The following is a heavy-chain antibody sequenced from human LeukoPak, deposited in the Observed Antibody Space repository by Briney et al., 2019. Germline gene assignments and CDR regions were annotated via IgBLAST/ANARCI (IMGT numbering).Heavy chain of an antibody. J-gene: IGHJ5*02. Sequence: SETLSLTCAVYGGSFSGYYWSWIRQPPGKGLEWIGEINHSGSTNYNPSLKSRVTISVDTSKNQFSLKLSSVTAADTAVYYCARERRVAAAGPSWFDPWGQGTLVTVSS. CDR2: INHSGST. CDR3: ARERRVAAAGPSWFDP. D-gene: IGHD6-13*01. V-gene: IGHV4-34*01. CDR1: GGSFSGYY.